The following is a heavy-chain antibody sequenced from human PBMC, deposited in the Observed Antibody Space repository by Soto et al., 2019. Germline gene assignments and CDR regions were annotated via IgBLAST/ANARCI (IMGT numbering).Heavy chain of an antibody. D-gene: IGHD6-13*01. J-gene: IGHJ6*02. Sequence: SETLSLTCTVSGGSISSYYWSWIRQPPGQGLEWIGYIYYSGSSNYNPSLKRRVTISVDTSKNQFSLKLSSVTAADTAVYYCARTAAATTHYYYYGMDVWGQGTTVTVSS. V-gene: IGHV4-59*01. CDR3: ARTAAATTHYYYYGMDV. CDR2: IYYSGSS. CDR1: GGSISSYY.